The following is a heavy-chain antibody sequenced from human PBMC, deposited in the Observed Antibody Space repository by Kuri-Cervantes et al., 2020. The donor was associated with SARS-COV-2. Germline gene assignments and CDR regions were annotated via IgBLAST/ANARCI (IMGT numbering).Heavy chain of an antibody. CDR1: GFTFRSYT. CDR3: ARALVNIAEIDAFDI. V-gene: IGHV3-21*01. D-gene: IGHD3-10*01. J-gene: IGHJ3*02. Sequence: GESLKISCVASGFTFRSYTMTWVRQAPGKGLEWVSSISSSSSYIYYADSVKGRFTISRDNAKNSLYLQMNSLRAEDTAVYYCARALVNIAEIDAFDIWGQGTMVTVSS. CDR2: ISSSSSYI.